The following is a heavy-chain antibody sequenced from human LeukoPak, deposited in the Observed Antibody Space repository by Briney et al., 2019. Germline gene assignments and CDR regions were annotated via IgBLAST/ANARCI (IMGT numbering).Heavy chain of an antibody. CDR2: IYTSGST. CDR1: GGSISSYY. CDR3: ARGAHHSGSYYGPWLAFDI. J-gene: IGHJ3*02. V-gene: IGHV4-4*07. Sequence: SETLSLTCTVSGGSISSYYWSWIRQPAGKGLEWIGRIYTSGSTNYNPSLKSRVTMSVDTSKNQFSLKLSSVTAADTAVYYCARGAHHSGSYYGPWLAFDIWGQGTMVTVSS. D-gene: IGHD1-26*01.